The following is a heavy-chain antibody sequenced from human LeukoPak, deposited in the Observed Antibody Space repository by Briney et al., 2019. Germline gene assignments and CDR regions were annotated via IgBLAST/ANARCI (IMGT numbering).Heavy chain of an antibody. CDR3: ARDSVAARLYYYYYGMDV. J-gene: IGHJ6*02. V-gene: IGHV3-33*01. CDR1: GFTFSSYG. D-gene: IGHD6-6*01. CDR2: IWYDGSNK. Sequence: PGRSLRLFCAASGFTFSSYGMHWVRQAPGKGLEWVAVIWYDGSNKYYADSVKGRFTISRDNSKNTLYLQMNSLRAEDTAVYYCARDSVAARLYYYYYGMDVWGQGTTVTVSS.